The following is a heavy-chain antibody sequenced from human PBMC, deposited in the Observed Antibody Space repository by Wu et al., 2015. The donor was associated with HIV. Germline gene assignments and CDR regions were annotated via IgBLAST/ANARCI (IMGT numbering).Heavy chain of an antibody. Sequence: QVQLVQSGAEVKKPGSSVKVSCKASGYTFTSYGISWVRQAPGQGLEWMGWISAYNGNTNYAQKFQGRVTMTSDTSTNTAYMELRSLRSDDTAKYYCARVSLGAVAGNWFDPWGQGTLVTVSS. D-gene: IGHD6-19*01. CDR1: GYTFTSYG. J-gene: IGHJ5*02. V-gene: IGHV1-18*01. CDR2: ISAYNGNT. CDR3: ARVSLGAVAGNWFDP.